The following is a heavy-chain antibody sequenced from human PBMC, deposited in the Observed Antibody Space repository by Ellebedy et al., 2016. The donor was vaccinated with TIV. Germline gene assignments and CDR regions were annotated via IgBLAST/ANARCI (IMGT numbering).Heavy chain of an antibody. J-gene: IGHJ5*02. CDR3: ARRASYGDYAVQVNPWFDP. CDR1: GFNFRSYW. D-gene: IGHD4-17*01. V-gene: IGHV3-7*01. CDR2: IRQEGDEI. Sequence: GESLKISCAASGFNFRSYWMTWVRQAPGKGLEWVAKIRQEGDEIYYVESVKGRFTISRDNAKNALFLQMNSLRVKDTAVYYCARRASYGDYAVQVNPWFDPWGQGILVTVSS.